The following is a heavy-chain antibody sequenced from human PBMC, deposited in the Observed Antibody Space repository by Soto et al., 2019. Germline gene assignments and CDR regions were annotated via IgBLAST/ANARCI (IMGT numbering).Heavy chain of an antibody. J-gene: IGHJ4*02. CDR3: AKDRRKWGDSPFEK. V-gene: IGHV3-30*18. Sequence: QVQLVESGGGVVQPGRSLRLSCAASGFTFSKFGMHWLRQAPGRGLEWVAGISNDGSDEYYVDSVKCRFNISRDNSKITLSLQMNSLRFEDTAVYFCAKDRRKWGDSPFEKWGQGTLVTVSS. D-gene: IGHD2-21*02. CDR1: GFTFSKFG. CDR2: ISNDGSDE.